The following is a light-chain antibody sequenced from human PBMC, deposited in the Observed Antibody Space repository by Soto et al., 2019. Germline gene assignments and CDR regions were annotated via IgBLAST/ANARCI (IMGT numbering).Light chain of an antibody. Sequence: EIVLTQSPGTLSLSPGERSTLSCRASQRVSSSYLAWYQQKRGRAPRLLIYGASSRATGIPDRFSGSGSGTDLILIISRVEPEDLGVYYCQQYGSSPWTCGQGTKVDI. CDR3: QQYGSSPWT. V-gene: IGKV3-20*01. CDR1: QRVSSSY. J-gene: IGKJ1*01. CDR2: GAS.